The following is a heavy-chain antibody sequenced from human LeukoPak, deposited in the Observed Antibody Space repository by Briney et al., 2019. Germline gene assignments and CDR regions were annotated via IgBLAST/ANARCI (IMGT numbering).Heavy chain of an antibody. D-gene: IGHD1-1*01. V-gene: IGHV3-7*03. J-gene: IGHJ4*02. CDR2: IKQDGSEK. CDR3: ARAPEGGYVNY. Sequence: GGSLRLSCAASGFTFSSYWMSWVRQAPGKGLEWVANIKQDGSEKYYVDSVKGRFTISRDNAKNSLYLQMNSLRAEDTAVYYYARAPEGGYVNYWGQGTLVTVSS. CDR1: GFTFSSYW.